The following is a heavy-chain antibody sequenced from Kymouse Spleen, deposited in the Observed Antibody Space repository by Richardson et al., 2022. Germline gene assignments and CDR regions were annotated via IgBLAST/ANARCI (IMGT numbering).Heavy chain of an antibody. J-gene: IGHJ3*02. CDR1: GFTFSGSA. CDR2: IRSKANSYAT. Sequence: EVQLVESGGGLVQPGGSLKLSCAASGFTFSGSAMHWVRQASGKGLEWVGRIRSKANSYATAYAASVKGRFTISRDDSKNTAYLQMNSLKTEDTAVYYCTRGAAADAFDIWGQGTMVTVSS. V-gene: IGHV3-73*02. CDR3: TRGAAADAFDI. D-gene: IGHD6-13*01.